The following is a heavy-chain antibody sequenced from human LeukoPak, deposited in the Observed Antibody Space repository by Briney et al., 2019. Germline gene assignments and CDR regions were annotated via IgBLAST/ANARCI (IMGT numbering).Heavy chain of an antibody. J-gene: IGHJ5*02. D-gene: IGHD5-12*01. CDR2: INPNSGGT. Sequence: ASVKVSCKASGYTFTGYYMHWVRQAPGQGLEWMGWINPNSGGTNYAQKFQGRVTMTRDTSISTAYMELSRLRSDDTAVYYCARAYYVDIVATGIDPWGQGTLVTVSS. V-gene: IGHV1-2*02. CDR3: ARAYYVDIVATGIDP. CDR1: GYTFTGYY.